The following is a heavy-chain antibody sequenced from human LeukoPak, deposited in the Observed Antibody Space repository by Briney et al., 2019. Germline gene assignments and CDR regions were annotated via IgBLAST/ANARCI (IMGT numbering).Heavy chain of an antibody. CDR2: ISRSGRTI. J-gene: IGHJ4*02. V-gene: IGHV3-21*01. D-gene: IGHD6-13*01. CDR1: GFTFNSYT. Sequence: GGSLRLSCAASGFTFNSYTMNWVRQAPGKGLEWVSSISRSGRTIYYADSVKGRFTISRDNAKNSLYLQMNSLRAEDTAMYYCARFETIAVATVDYWGQGTLVTVSS. CDR3: ARFETIAVATVDY.